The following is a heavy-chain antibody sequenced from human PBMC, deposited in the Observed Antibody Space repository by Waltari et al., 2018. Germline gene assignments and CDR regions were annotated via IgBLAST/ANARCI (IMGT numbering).Heavy chain of an antibody. CDR1: GVSLSGYY. CDR2: INQSGST. Sequence: QVQLQQWGAGLLKPSETLSLNCAVYGVSLSGYYWTWIRQSPGKGLEWSGEINQSGSTNYKPSLKSRVTISLDTSKNQFSLKLSSATAADTAVYYCARGLEIVVVPAAIRGAFDMWGQGTMVTVAS. J-gene: IGHJ3*02. D-gene: IGHD2-2*02. V-gene: IGHV4-34*01. CDR3: ARGLEIVVVPAAIRGAFDM.